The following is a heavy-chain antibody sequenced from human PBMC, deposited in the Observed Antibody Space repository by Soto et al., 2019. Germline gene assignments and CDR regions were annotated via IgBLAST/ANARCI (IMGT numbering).Heavy chain of an antibody. CDR2: ISSESGAI. V-gene: IGHV3-48*01. Sequence: GGSLRLSCAGSGFTFSDYSMNWVRQAPGKGLEWVSYISSESGAIYADSVKGRFTISRDNSKNTLYLQLNGLTSDDTAVHYCAKVAGGLGYFDLWGCGTLVTVSS. CDR3: AKVAGGLGYFDL. D-gene: IGHD3-16*01. CDR1: GFTFSDYS. J-gene: IGHJ2*01.